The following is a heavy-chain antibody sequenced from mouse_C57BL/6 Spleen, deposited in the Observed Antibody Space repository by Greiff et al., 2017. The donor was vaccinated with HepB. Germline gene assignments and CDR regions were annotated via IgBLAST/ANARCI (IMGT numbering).Heavy chain of an antibody. Sequence: EVKLVESGGGLVKPGGSLKLPCAASGFTFSSYAMSWVRQTPEKRLEWVATISDGGSYTYYPDNVKGRFHISRDNAKNNLYLQMSHLKSEDTAMYYCARDDYDGAWFAYWGQGTLVTVSA. CDR1: GFTFSSYA. CDR2: ISDGGSYT. V-gene: IGHV5-4*01. J-gene: IGHJ3*01. D-gene: IGHD2-4*01. CDR3: ARDDYDGAWFAY.